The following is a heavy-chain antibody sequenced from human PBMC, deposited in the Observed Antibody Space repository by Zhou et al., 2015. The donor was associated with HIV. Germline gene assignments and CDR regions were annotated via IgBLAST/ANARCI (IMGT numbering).Heavy chain of an antibody. Sequence: QVQLVQSGAEVKKPGSSVKVSCKASGGTFSSYAISWVRQAPGQGLEWMGGIIPIFGTANYAQKFQGRVTITADESTSTAYMELSSLRSEDTAVYYCARDHCSSTSCHSREAEYYYMDVWGKGTTVTVSS. CDR3: ARDHCSSTSCHSREAEYYYMDV. CDR2: IIPIFGTA. V-gene: IGHV1-69*01. CDR1: GGTFSSYA. D-gene: IGHD2-2*01. J-gene: IGHJ6*03.